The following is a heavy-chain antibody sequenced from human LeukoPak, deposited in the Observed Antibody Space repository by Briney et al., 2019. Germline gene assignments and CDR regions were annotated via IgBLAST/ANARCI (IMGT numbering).Heavy chain of an antibody. CDR3: ARDLVTVTKGFDI. V-gene: IGHV4-59*11. J-gene: IGHJ3*02. CDR2: ISYIGST. Sequence: SETLSLTCAVSDDSFSSHYWTWIRQPPGKGLEWIGYISYIGSTNYNPSLKSRVTISIDTSKNQFSLKLSSVTAADTALYYCARDLVTVTKGFDIWGQGTMVSVSS. D-gene: IGHD4-17*01. CDR1: DDSFSSHY.